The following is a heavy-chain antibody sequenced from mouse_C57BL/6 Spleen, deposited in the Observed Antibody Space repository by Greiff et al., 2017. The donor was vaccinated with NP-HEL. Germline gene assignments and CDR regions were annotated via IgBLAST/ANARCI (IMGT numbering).Heavy chain of an antibody. CDR1: GFSLTSYG. D-gene: IGHD1-1*01. J-gene: IGHJ4*01. CDR3: ARNYATVPSYAMDY. CDR2: LWSGGST. V-gene: IGHV2-2*01. Sequence: QVQLKESGPGLVQPSQSLSITCTVSGFSLTSYGVHWVRQSPGKGLEWLGVLWSGGSTDYNAAFISRLSISKDNSKSQVFFKMNSLQADDTAIYYCARNYATVPSYAMDYWGQGTSVTVSS.